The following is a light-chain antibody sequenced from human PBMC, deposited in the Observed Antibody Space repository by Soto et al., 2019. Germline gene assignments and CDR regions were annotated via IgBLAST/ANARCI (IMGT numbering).Light chain of an antibody. CDR1: QSVSSN. V-gene: IGKV3-15*01. CDR2: GAT. CDR3: QQYNNWPQT. Sequence: EIVMTQSPATLSVSPGERATLSCRASQSVSSNLAWYQQKPGQAPRLLIYGATSRATGIPARFSGSGSGTEVTLTISSLESEDLAVYYCQQYNNWPQTFGQGTKLEIK. J-gene: IGKJ2*01.